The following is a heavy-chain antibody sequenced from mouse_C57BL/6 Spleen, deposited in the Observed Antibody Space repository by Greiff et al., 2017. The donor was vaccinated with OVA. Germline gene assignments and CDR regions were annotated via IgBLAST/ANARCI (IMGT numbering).Heavy chain of an antibody. Sequence: VQLQQSGPELVKPGASVKIPCKASGYTFTDYNMDWVKQSHGKGLEWIGDINPNNGGTNYNQKLKGKAILPADKSSSTAYRELRSLTSEDSAVYYCTRSGKFAYWGQGTLVTVSA. J-gene: IGHJ3*01. CDR2: INPNNGGT. V-gene: IGHV1-18*01. CDR3: TRSGKFAY. D-gene: IGHD3-1*01. CDR1: GYTFTDYN.